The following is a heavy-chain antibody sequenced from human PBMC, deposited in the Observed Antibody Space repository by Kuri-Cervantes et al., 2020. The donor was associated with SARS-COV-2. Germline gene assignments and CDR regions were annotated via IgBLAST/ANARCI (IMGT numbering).Heavy chain of an antibody. CDR1: GYTFISYG. J-gene: IGHJ6*02. CDR2: IIPIFGTA. CDR3: ARDYWARGVVIMGLYGMDV. Sequence: SVKVSCKASGYTFISYGISWVRQAPGQGLEWMGGIIPIFGTANYAQKFQGRVTITADESTSTAYMELSSLRSEDTAVYYCARDYWARGVVIMGLYGMDVWGQGTTVTVSS. D-gene: IGHD3-3*01. V-gene: IGHV1-69*13.